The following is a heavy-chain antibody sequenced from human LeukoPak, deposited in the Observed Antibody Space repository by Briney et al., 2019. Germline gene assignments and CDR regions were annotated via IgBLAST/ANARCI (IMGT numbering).Heavy chain of an antibody. CDR1: GFSLRNGEAG. Sequence: SGPTLVKPTQTLTLTCSFSGFSLRNGEAGVAWIRQPPGKALEWLALIYWNDDRRYNPSLRSRLTITKDSSKNQVVLTMTNMDPVDTGTYFCAHNPFHVNPTWGTNNYFDPWGQGTLVTVSS. V-gene: IGHV2-5*01. J-gene: IGHJ5*02. CDR3: AHNPFHVNPTWGTNNYFDP. CDR2: IYWNDDR. D-gene: IGHD1/OR15-1a*01.